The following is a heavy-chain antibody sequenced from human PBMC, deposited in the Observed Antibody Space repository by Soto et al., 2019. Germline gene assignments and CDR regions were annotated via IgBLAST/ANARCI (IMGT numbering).Heavy chain of an antibody. CDR2: ISAYNGNT. D-gene: IGHD1-26*01. V-gene: IGHV1-18*01. J-gene: IGHJ5*02. CDR1: GYNFYNPT. Sequence: GASVKGSCKASGYNFYNPTISWGRPAPGQGLEWMGRISAYNGNTNYAQKLQGRGTMTTDTSTSTAYMELRSLRSDDTAVYHCARGVGALGHWFDPWGQGTQVTVSS. CDR3: ARGVGALGHWFDP.